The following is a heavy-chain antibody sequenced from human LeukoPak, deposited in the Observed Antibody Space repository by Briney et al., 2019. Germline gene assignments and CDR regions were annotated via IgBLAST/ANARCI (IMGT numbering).Heavy chain of an antibody. CDR1: GGFITSGIHW. Sequence: PSETLSLTCTVSGGFITSGIHWWSWARQTPGKGLEWIGEIYQSGATNYKPSLKSRVTMSLDKSRNLFSLQLSSVTAADTAVYYCATYFYGGYALHYFDYWGQGALVTVSS. D-gene: IGHD4-17*01. J-gene: IGHJ4*02. CDR2: IYQSGAT. CDR3: ATYFYGGYALHYFDY. V-gene: IGHV4-4*02.